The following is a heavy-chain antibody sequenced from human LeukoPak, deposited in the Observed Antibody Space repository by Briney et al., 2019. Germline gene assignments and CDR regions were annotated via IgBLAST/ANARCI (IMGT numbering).Heavy chain of an antibody. V-gene: IGHV4-39*07. D-gene: IGHD3-10*01. J-gene: IGHJ4*02. Sequence: PSETLSLTCTVSGGSISSSSYYWGWIRQPPGKGLEWIGEINHSGSTNYNPSLKSRVTISVDTSKNQFSLKLSSVTAADTAVYYCARVRGVSGPWGQGTLVTVSS. CDR1: GGSISSSSYY. CDR3: ARVRGVSGP. CDR2: INHSGST.